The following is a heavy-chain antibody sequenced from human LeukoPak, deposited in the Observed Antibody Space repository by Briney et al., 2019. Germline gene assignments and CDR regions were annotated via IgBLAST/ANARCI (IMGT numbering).Heavy chain of an antibody. D-gene: IGHD6-13*01. CDR2: ISSSGSSI. CDR3: ARQQLANFDY. V-gene: IGHV3-48*03. J-gene: IGHJ4*02. CDR1: GFTFSSYE. Sequence: GESLRLSCAASGFTFSSYEMNWVRQAPGKGLEWVSYISSSGSSIYYADSVKGRFTISRDNAKNSLYLQMNSLRTEDTAVYYCARQQLANFDYWGQGTLVTVSS.